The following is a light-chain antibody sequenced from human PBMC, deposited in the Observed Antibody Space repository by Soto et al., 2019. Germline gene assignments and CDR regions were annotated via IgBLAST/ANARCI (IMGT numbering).Light chain of an antibody. CDR3: HQRSNWPRT. V-gene: IGKV3-11*01. Sequence: EIVLTQSPATLSLSPGEGATLSCRASQSVSSYLAWYQQKPGQAPRLLIYDASNRATGIPVRFSGSGSGTDFTLTISSLEPEDFAVYYCHQRSNWPRTFGQGTKLEIK. J-gene: IGKJ2*01. CDR2: DAS. CDR1: QSVSSY.